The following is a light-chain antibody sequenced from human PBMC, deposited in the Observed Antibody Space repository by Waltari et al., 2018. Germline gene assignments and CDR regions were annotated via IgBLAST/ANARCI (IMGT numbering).Light chain of an antibody. J-gene: IGKJ1*01. CDR3: HKYGRLPAT. Sequence: EIVLSQSPGTLSLSPGQRATLFCRASQSVGRTLAWYQQKPGQAPRLLIYDAPTRATGIPDRFSATGFGTDFSLTISRLEPEDFAVYYCHKYGRLPATFGRGTTVEIK. CDR2: DAP. V-gene: IGKV3-20*01. CDR1: QSVGRT.